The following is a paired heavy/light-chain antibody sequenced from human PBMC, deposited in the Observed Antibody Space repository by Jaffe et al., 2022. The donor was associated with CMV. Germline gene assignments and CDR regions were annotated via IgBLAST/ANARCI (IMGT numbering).Heavy chain of an antibody. CDR3: AKGGGIGSGYYNYYYYGMDV. CDR2: ISWNSGSI. D-gene: IGHD3-22*01. J-gene: IGHJ6*02. V-gene: IGHV3-9*01. Sequence: EVQLVESGGGLVQPGRSLRLSCAASGFTFDDYAMHWVRQAPGKGLEWVSGISWNSGSIGYADSVKGRFTISRDNAKNSLYLQMNSLRAEDTALYYCAKGGGIGSGYYNYYYYGMDVWGQGTTVTVSS. CDR1: GFTFDDYA.
Light chain of an antibody. CDR3: MQGIHPPLT. CDR2: EVS. J-gene: IGKJ4*01. V-gene: IGKV2-29*02. Sequence: DIVMTQTPLSLSVTPGQPASISCKSSQSLLHSDGKTYLYWYLQKPGQSPQLLIYEVSSRFSGVPDRFSGSGSGTDFTLKISRVEAEDVGVYYCMQGIHPPLTFGGGTKVEIK. CDR1: QSLLHSDGKTY.